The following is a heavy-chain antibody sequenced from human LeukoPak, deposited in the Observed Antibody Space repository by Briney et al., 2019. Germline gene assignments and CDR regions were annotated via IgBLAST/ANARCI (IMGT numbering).Heavy chain of an antibody. Sequence: SETLSLTCSVSGGSISGSSYSWGWIRQPPRKGLEWIGNIDYSGTTHYNPSLKSRVTISIDTSKKQFSLKLSSVTAADTAVYYCARDRGNDAFDIWGQGTMVTVSS. CDR2: IDYSGTT. D-gene: IGHD3-10*01. CDR1: GGSISGSSYS. V-gene: IGHV4-39*07. CDR3: ARDRGNDAFDI. J-gene: IGHJ3*02.